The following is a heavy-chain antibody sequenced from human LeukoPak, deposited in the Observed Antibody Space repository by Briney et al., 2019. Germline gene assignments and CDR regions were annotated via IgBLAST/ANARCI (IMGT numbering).Heavy chain of an antibody. J-gene: IGHJ6*02. D-gene: IGHD3-3*01. CDR3: AREARTYYDFWSGYYLGGMDV. V-gene: IGHV4-59*01. CDR1: GGSISSYY. Sequence: PSETLSLTCTVSGGSISSYYWSWLRQPPGKGLGWIGFIYYSGSTNYNPSLKSRVTIPVDTSKNQFSLKLSSVTAADTAVYYCAREARTYYDFWSGYYLGGMDVWGQGTTVTITS. CDR2: IYYSGST.